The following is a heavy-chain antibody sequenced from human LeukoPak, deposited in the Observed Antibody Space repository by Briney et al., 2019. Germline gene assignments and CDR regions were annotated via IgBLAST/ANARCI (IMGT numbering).Heavy chain of an antibody. CDR2: ISSSSSII. V-gene: IGHV3-48*01. CDR1: GFTFSSYS. J-gene: IGHJ3*02. Sequence: GGSLRLSCAASGFTFSSYSMNWLRQAPGKGLEWVSYISSSSSIIYYADSVKGRFTISRNNAKNSLYLQMNSLRAEDTAVFYCARETYYYDSSGADAFDIWGQGTMVTVSS. D-gene: IGHD3-22*01. CDR3: ARETYYYDSSGADAFDI.